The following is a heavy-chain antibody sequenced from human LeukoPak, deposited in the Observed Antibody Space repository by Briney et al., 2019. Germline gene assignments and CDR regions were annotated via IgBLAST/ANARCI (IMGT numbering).Heavy chain of an antibody. V-gene: IGHV4-34*01. CDR1: GGSFSGYY. J-gene: IGHJ5*02. Sequence: SETLSLTCAVYGGSFSGYYWSWIRQPPGKGLEWIGEINHSGSTNYNPSLKSRVTISVDTSKSQFSLKLSSVTAADTAVYHCARGGGRYSYGPRFDPWGQGTLVTVSS. CDR3: ARGGGRYSYGPRFDP. CDR2: INHSGST. D-gene: IGHD5-18*01.